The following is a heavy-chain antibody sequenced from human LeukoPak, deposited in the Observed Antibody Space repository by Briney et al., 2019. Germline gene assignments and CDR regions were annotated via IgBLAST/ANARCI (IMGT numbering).Heavy chain of an antibody. CDR3: ARGEVTMIDFDY. CDR1: GYTFTSYD. V-gene: IGHV1-8*01. D-gene: IGHD3-22*01. J-gene: IGHJ4*02. Sequence: ASVKVSCKASGYTFTSYDINWVRQATGQGLEWMGWMNPNSGNTGYAQKFQGRVTMTRNTSISTAYMELSSLRSEDTAVYYCARGEVTMIDFDYWGQGTLVTVSS. CDR2: MNPNSGNT.